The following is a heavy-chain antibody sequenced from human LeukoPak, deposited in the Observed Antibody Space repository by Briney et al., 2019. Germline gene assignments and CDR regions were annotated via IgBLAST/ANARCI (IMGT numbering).Heavy chain of an antibody. CDR2: IYHSGST. Sequence: SQTLSLTCTVSGGSISSGGYYWSWIRQPPGKGLEWIGYIYHSGSTYYNPSLKSRVTISVDRSKNQFSLKLSSVTAADTAVYYCARLTGDMDYWYFDLWGRGTLVTVSS. D-gene: IGHD7-27*01. V-gene: IGHV4-30-2*01. J-gene: IGHJ2*01. CDR3: ARLTGDMDYWYFDL. CDR1: GGSISSGGYY.